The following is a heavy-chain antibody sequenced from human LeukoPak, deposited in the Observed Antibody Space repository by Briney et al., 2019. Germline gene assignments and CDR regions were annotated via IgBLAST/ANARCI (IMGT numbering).Heavy chain of an antibody. CDR2: ISKDGSDK. V-gene: IGHV3-30-3*01. CDR1: GFTFSDYA. J-gene: IGHJ4*02. Sequence: SGGSLRLSCAASGFTFSDYAMHWVRQAPGKGLEWVAVISKDGSDKYYPGSVRGRFTISRDNSKNTLYLQMNSLRAEDTALYYCARDINGLDNWGQGTLVTVSS. D-gene: IGHD3-10*01. CDR3: ARDINGLDN.